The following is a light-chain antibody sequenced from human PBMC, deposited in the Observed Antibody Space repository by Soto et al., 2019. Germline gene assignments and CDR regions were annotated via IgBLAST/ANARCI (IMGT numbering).Light chain of an antibody. CDR3: QQYNSYPYA. Sequence: DIQMTQSPSTLSASVGDRVTITCRASQTISSWLAWYQQKPGKAPELLIYDASTLHSGVPSRFSGSESGTEFTLTINSLQPDDFATYYCQQYNSYPYAFGQGTKREIK. J-gene: IGKJ2*01. CDR1: QTISSW. V-gene: IGKV1-5*01. CDR2: DAS.